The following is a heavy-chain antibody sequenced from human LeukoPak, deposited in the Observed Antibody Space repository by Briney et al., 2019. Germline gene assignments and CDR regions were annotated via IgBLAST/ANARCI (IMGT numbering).Heavy chain of an antibody. V-gene: IGHV3-74*01. CDR2: INSDGSST. J-gene: IGHJ5*01. D-gene: IGHD3-16*02. CDR3: ARSTGDYVWGSYRFNWFDS. CDR1: GFTFSTYW. Sequence: GGSLRLSCAASGFTFSTYWMHWVRQLPGKGLVWVSLINSDGSSTTYADSVKGRFTISRNNAKNTLYLQMNSLRAEDTAVYYYARSTGDYVWGSYRFNWFDSWGQGTLVTVSS.